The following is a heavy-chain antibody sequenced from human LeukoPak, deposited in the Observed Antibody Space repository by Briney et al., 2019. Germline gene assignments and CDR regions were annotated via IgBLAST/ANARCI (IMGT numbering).Heavy chain of an antibody. V-gene: IGHV4-38-2*02. CDR2: IYHSGST. CDR1: GYSISSGYY. J-gene: IGHJ4*02. Sequence: SETLSLTCTVSGYSISSGYYWGWIRQPPGKGLEWIGSIYHSGSTYYNPSLKSRVTISVDTSRNQFSLKLSSVTAADTAVYYCARAREITMVRGVRRPAGGYFDYWGQGTLVTVSS. D-gene: IGHD3-10*01. CDR3: ARAREITMVRGVRRPAGGYFDY.